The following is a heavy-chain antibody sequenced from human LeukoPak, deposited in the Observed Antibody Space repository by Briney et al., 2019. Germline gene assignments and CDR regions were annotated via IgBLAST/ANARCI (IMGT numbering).Heavy chain of an antibody. CDR3: ARLTAGYAIDY. CDR2: ISYDGSNK. CDR1: GFTFSSYA. V-gene: IGHV3-30*04. J-gene: IGHJ4*02. Sequence: GRSLRLSCAVSGFTFSSYAIHWVPQAPGKGLEWVAVISYDGSNKYYADSVKGRFTISRDNSKNTLYLQMNSLIAEDTAVYYCARLTAGYAIDYWGQGTLVTVSS. D-gene: IGHD1-1*01.